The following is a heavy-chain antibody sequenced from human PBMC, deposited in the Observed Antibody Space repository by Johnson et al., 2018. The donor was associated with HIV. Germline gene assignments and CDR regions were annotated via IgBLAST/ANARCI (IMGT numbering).Heavy chain of an antibody. CDR2: ISSTGSSI. Sequence: EVQLVESGGGVVQPGRSLRLSCITYGFNFSTYDMHWVRQAPGKGLEWVSYISSTGSSIKYVDSVKGRFTISRDNPKNSLYLQMNSLRAEDTAVYYCAREMAWEDAFDVWGQGTMVTVSS. CDR3: AREMAWEDAFDV. CDR1: GFNFSTYD. J-gene: IGHJ3*01. V-gene: IGHV3-48*04. D-gene: IGHD5-24*01.